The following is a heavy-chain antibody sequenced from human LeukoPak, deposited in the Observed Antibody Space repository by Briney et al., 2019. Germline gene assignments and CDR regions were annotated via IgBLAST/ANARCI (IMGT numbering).Heavy chain of an antibody. J-gene: IGHJ3*02. CDR2: IIPIFGTA. D-gene: IGHD3-22*01. V-gene: IGHV1-69*01. CDR3: ARDSVHYYDDAFDI. CDR1: GGTFSSYA. Sequence: GASVKVSCKASGGTFSSYAISWVRQAPGQGLEWMGGIIPIFGTANYAQKFQGRVTITADESTSTAYMELSSLRSEDTAVYYCARDSVHYYDDAFDIWGQGTMVTVSS.